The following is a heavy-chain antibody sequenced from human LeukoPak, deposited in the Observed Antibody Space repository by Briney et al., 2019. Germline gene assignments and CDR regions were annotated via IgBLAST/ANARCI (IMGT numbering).Heavy chain of an antibody. Sequence: ASVKVSCKASGYTFTGYYMHWVRQAPGQGLEWMGWINPNSGGTNYAQKFQGRVTMTRDTSISTAYMELSRLRSDDTAVYYCARDSSSRTSDAFDIWGQGTMVTVSS. CDR3: ARDSSSRTSDAFDI. J-gene: IGHJ3*02. CDR2: INPNSGGT. D-gene: IGHD6-13*01. CDR1: GYTFTGYY. V-gene: IGHV1-2*02.